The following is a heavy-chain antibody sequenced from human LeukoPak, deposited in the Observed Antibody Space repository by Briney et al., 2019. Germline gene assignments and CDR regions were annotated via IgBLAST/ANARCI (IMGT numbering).Heavy chain of an antibody. D-gene: IGHD2-21*02. Sequence: PGGSLRLSCAASGFTFSSYAMNWIRQAPGKGLEWVSGISGSGSCTNYADSVKGRFTISRDNSKNTLYLQMNSLRPEDTAVYYWAKERGRDCYPPYGMDVWGQGTTVTVSS. CDR2: ISGSGSCT. CDR1: GFTFSSYA. J-gene: IGHJ6*02. V-gene: IGHV3-23*01. CDR3: AKERGRDCYPPYGMDV.